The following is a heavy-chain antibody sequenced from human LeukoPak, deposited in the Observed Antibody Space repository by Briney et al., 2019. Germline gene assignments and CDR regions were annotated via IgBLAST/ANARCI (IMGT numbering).Heavy chain of an antibody. CDR3: AKVIFGDHYGMDV. J-gene: IGHJ6*02. V-gene: IGHV3-9*01. Sequence: QAGGSLRLSCAASGFTVDDYAMHWVRQAPGKGLEWVSGITWNSGSIGYADSVKGRFTISRDNAKNSLYLQMNSLRAEDTALYYCAKVIFGDHYGMDVWGQGTTVTVSS. D-gene: IGHD3/OR15-3a*01. CDR1: GFTVDDYA. CDR2: ITWNSGSI.